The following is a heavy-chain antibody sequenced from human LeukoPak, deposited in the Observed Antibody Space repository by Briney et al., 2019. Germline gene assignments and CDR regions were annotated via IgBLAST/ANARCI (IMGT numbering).Heavy chain of an antibody. CDR1: GIIFSNYW. Sequence: GGSLRLSCAASGIIFSNYWMHWVRQAPGKGLVWVSRINRDGSSTSYADSVKGRFTISRDNAKNTLYLQMNSLRAEDTAVYYCARTDYYDLSKYYDYWGQGALVTVSS. D-gene: IGHD3-22*01. CDR3: ARTDYYDLSKYYDY. V-gene: IGHV3-74*01. CDR2: INRDGSST. J-gene: IGHJ4*02.